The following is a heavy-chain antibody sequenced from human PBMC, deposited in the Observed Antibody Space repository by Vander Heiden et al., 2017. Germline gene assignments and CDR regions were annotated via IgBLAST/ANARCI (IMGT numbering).Heavy chain of an antibody. V-gene: IGHV3-21*01. Sequence: QAPGKGLEWVSSISSTSIYIYYSDSVKGRFTISRDNAKNSLYLQMNSLRAEDTAVYYCARDLDCSLDYWGQGTLVTVSS. CDR3: ARDLDCSLDY. CDR2: ISSTSIYI. J-gene: IGHJ4*02. D-gene: IGHD2-15*01.